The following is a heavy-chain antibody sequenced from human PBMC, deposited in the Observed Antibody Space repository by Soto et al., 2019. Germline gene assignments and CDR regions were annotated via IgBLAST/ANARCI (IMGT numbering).Heavy chain of an antibody. D-gene: IGHD3-3*01. CDR3: ASYFWSGQYPYNWFDP. J-gene: IGHJ5*02. CDR2: IYYSGST. Sequence: PSETLSLTCTVSGGSISSGDYYWSWIRQPPGKGLEWIGYIYYSGSTYYNPSLKSRVTISVDTSKNQFSLKLSSVTAADTAVYYCASYFWSGQYPYNWFDPWGQGTLVTVSS. CDR1: GGSISSGDYY. V-gene: IGHV4-30-4*01.